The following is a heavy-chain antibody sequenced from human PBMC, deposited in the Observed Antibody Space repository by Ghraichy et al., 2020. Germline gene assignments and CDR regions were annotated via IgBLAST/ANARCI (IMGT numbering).Heavy chain of an antibody. CDR3: ATNPYCSGGNCYFDS. V-gene: IGHV4-39*01. Sequence: SETLSLTCTVSGGSISRSNYYWGWIRQPPGKGLEWIGSMYYSGSTFYNPSLKSRVTIPVDTSKNQFSLKLSSVTAADTAVYFCATNPYCSGGNCYFDSWGQGTLVTVSS. CDR2: MYYSGST. J-gene: IGHJ4*02. D-gene: IGHD2-15*01. CDR1: GGSISRSNYY.